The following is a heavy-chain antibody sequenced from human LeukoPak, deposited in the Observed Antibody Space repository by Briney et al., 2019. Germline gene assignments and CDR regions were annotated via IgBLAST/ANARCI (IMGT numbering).Heavy chain of an antibody. Sequence: ASVKVSCRASGYTFTSYGISWVRQAPGQGLEWMGWISDYNGNTNYAQKLQGRVTMTTDTSTSTAYMELRSLRSDDTAVYYCARDRIVLMVYAINPLDYWGQGTLVTVSS. D-gene: IGHD2-8*01. V-gene: IGHV1-18*01. J-gene: IGHJ4*02. CDR1: GYTFTSYG. CDR3: ARDRIVLMVYAINPLDY. CDR2: ISDYNGNT.